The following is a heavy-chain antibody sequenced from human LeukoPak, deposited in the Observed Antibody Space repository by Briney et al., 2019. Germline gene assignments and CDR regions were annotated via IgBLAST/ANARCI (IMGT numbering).Heavy chain of an antibody. CDR1: GGTFSSYA. J-gene: IGHJ4*02. CDR3: ARGPNYCGSGSYLDY. D-gene: IGHD3-10*01. CDR2: IIPIFGTA. V-gene: IGHV1-69*06. Sequence: GASVKVPCKASGGTFSSYAISWVRQAPGQGLEWMGGIIPIFGTANYAQKFQGRVTITADKSTSTAYMELSSLRSEDTAVYYCARGPNYCGSGSYLDYWGQGTLVTVSS.